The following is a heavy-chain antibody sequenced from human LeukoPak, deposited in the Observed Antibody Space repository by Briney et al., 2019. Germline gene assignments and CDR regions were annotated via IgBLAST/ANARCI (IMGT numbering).Heavy chain of an antibody. D-gene: IGHD5-18*01. CDR3: AKRDGGYSYGYFDY. CDR2: ISGSGGST. J-gene: IGHJ4*02. V-gene: IGHV3-23*01. CDR1: GFTFSSYA. Sequence: RGSLRLSCAASGFTFSSYAMSWVRQAPGKGLEWVSAISGSGGSTYYADSVKGRFTISRDNSKNTLYLQMNSLRAEDTAVYYCAKRDGGYSYGYFDYWGQGTLVTVSS.